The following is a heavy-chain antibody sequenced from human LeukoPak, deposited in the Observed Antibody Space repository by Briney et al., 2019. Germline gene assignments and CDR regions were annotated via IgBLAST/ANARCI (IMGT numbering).Heavy chain of an antibody. D-gene: IGHD5-18*01. J-gene: IGHJ4*02. V-gene: IGHV4-61*05. Sequence: SSETLSLTCTVSGGSITGRSYYWGWIRQPPGKGLEWIGYIYYSGSTNYNPSLKSRVTISVDTSKDQFSLKLSSVTAADTAVYYCARHSRYSYGEYYFDYWGQGTLVTVSS. CDR2: IYYSGST. CDR3: ARHSRYSYGEYYFDY. CDR1: GGSITGRSYY.